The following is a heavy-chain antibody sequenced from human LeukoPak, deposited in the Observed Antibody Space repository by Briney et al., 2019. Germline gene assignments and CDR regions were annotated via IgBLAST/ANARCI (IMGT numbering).Heavy chain of an antibody. CDR3: ARGHYSNRL. V-gene: IGHV3-66*01. J-gene: IGHJ4*02. CDR1: GFTVSSKY. Sequence: GGSLRLSCAASGFTVSSKYMSWVRQAPGKGLEWVSVIYIDGGTYYADSVKGRFTISRDNSKNTLLLQMNSLRDEDTAVYYCARGHYSNRLGGQGTLVTVSS. CDR2: IYIDGGT. D-gene: IGHD2-2*01.